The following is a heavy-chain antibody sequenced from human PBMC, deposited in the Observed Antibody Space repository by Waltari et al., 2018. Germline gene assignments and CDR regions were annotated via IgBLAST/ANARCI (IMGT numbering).Heavy chain of an antibody. D-gene: IGHD7-27*01. V-gene: IGHV4-4*07. J-gene: IGHJ4*02. CDR3: ARENHNWGEANDI. CDR2: ADTIGAP. CDR1: VASVAADD. Sequence: HEHRQGPGPALLKPSGTRPPTPPVPVASVAADDGTCSRQPAGKGREWMGRADTIGAPTYNPALGSRVTISGDTSKNLFSLTLTSVAAADAAIYYCARENHNWGEANDIWGQGILVTVSS.